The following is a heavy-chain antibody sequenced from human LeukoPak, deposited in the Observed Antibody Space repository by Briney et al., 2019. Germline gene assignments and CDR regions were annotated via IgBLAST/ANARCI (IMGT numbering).Heavy chain of an antibody. J-gene: IGHJ6*03. Sequence: SETLSLTCAVYGGSFSGYYWSWIRQPPGKGLEWTGEINHSGSTNYNPSLKSRVTMSVDTSKNQFSLKLSSVTAADTAVYYCARDRPDCSSTSCYVSLGYYYYYMDVWGKGTTVTISS. D-gene: IGHD2-2*01. V-gene: IGHV4-34*01. CDR2: INHSGST. CDR3: ARDRPDCSSTSCYVSLGYYYYYMDV. CDR1: GGSFSGYY.